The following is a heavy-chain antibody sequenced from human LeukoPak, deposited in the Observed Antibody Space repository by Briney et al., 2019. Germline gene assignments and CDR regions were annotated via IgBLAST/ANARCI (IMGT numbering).Heavy chain of an antibody. CDR1: GFTLSSYG. CDR3: AKAGPLYDFWSSPPGYYYYYMDV. Sequence: GGSLRLSCAASGFTLSSYGMHWVRQAPGKGLEWVAVISYDGSNKYYADSVKGRFTISRDNSKNTLYLQMNSLRAEDTAVYYCAKAGPLYDFWSSPPGYYYYYMDVWGKGTTVTVSS. D-gene: IGHD3-3*01. CDR2: ISYDGSNK. J-gene: IGHJ6*03. V-gene: IGHV3-30*18.